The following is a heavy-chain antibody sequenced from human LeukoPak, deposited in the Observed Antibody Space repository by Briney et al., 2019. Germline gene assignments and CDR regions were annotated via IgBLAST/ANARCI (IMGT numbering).Heavy chain of an antibody. V-gene: IGHV1-18*01. CDR1: GYTFTSYG. CDR2: ISAYNGNT. J-gene: IGHJ5*02. CDR3: AREVAAAATDVNWFDP. Sequence: ASVKVSCKASGYTFTSYGISWVRQAPGQGLEWMGWISAYNGNTNYAQKLQGRVTMTTDTSTSTAYMELRSLRSDDTAVYYCAREVAAAATDVNWFDPWGQGTLVTVSS. D-gene: IGHD6-13*01.